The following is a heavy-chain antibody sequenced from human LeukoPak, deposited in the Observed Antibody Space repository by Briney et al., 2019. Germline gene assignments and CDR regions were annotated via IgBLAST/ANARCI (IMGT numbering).Heavy chain of an antibody. V-gene: IGHV1-46*01. CDR3: ARDTYAETPASGYSFPY. Sequence: ASVKVSCKASGYTFTSYYMHWVRQAPGQGLGWMGIINPSGGSTSYAQKFQGRVTITADKSTSTAYMELSSLRSEDTAVYYCARDTYAETPASGYSFPYWGQGTLVTVSS. D-gene: IGHD5-18*01. CDR1: GYTFTSYY. J-gene: IGHJ4*02. CDR2: INPSGGST.